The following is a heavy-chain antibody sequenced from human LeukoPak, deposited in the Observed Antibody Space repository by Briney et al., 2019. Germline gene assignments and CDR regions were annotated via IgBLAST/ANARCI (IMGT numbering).Heavy chain of an antibody. Sequence: GGSLRLSCAASGFTFDDYAMHWVRQAPGKGLEWVSGISGSGGSTYYADSVKGRLTISRDNSKNTLYLQMIGLRAADTAVYYCAKVVGDYHDGVGYLPYFDYWGQGTPVTVSS. V-gene: IGHV3-23*01. CDR3: AKVVGDYHDGVGYLPYFDY. D-gene: IGHD3-22*01. CDR2: ISGSGGST. CDR1: GFTFDDYA. J-gene: IGHJ4*02.